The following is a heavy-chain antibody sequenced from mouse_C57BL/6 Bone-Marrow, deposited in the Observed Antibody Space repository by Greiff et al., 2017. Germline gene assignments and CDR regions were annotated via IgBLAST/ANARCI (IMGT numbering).Heavy chain of an antibody. J-gene: IGHJ4*01. V-gene: IGHV1-63*01. CDR3: ARHSNYGYAMDY. CDR1: GYTFTNYW. D-gene: IGHD2-5*01. CDR2: IYPGGGYT. Sequence: QVQLQQSGAELVRPGTSVKMSCKASGYTFTNYWIGWVKQRPGHGLEWIGDIYPGGGYTNYNEKFKGKATLTAAKSSSTAYMQFSSLTSEDSAIXYCARHSNYGYAMDYWGQGTSVTVSS.